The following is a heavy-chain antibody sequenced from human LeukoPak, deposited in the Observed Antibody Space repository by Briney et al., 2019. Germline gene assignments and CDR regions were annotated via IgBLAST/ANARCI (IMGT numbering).Heavy chain of an antibody. J-gene: IGHJ4*02. CDR2: ITVASGNT. CDR1: GYTFVTSS. V-gene: IGHV1-3*01. CDR3: VGGSLGF. Sequence: ASVMVSCKTLGYTFVTSSIYWVRQAPGQRLEWLGWITVASGNTRYSENLQGRVTLTRDTSANTAYMELRNLKSEDTAVYYCVGGSLGFWGQGTLVTVSP.